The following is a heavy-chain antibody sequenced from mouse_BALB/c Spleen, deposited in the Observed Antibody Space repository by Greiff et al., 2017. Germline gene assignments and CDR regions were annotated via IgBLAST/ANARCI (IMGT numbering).Heavy chain of an antibody. CDR1: GFSLTSYG. D-gene: IGHD1-1*01. CDR3: ARNHYYGSSYWYFDV. J-gene: IGHJ1*01. Sequence: VQLQQSGPGLVQPSQSLSITCTVSGFSLTSYGVHCVRQSPGKGLEWLGVIWSGGSTDYNAAFISRLSISKDNSKSQVFFKMNSLQANDTAIYYCARNHYYGSSYWYFDVWGAGTTVTVSS. V-gene: IGHV2-2*02. CDR2: IWSGGST.